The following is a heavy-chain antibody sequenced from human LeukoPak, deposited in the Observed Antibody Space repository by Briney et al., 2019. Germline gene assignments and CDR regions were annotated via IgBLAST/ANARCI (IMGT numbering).Heavy chain of an antibody. V-gene: IGHV4-38-2*02. D-gene: IGHD6-13*01. J-gene: IGHJ4*02. CDR3: AREVRAAAGTNY. CDR1: GFSISSASY. Sequence: SETLSLTCTVSGFSISSASYWGWIRQPPGKGLEWIGSFYHSGSTYYNPSLKSRVTISVDTSKNQFSLNLSSVTAADTAVYYCAREVRAAAGTNYWGQGTLATVSS. CDR2: FYHSGST.